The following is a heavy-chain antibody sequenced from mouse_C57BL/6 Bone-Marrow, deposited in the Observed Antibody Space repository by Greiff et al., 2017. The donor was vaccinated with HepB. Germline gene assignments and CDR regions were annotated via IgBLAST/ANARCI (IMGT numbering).Heavy chain of an antibody. V-gene: IGHV14-2*01. J-gene: IGHJ1*03. CDR3: ARRTGILYWYFDV. CDR2: IDPEDGET. D-gene: IGHD1-1*02. Sequence: EVQLVESGAELVKPGASVKLSCTASGFNIKDYYMHWVKQRTEQGLEWIGRIDPEDGETKYAPKFQGKATITADTSSNTASLQLSSLTSEDTAVYYCARRTGILYWYFDVWGTGTTVTVSS. CDR1: GFNIKDYY.